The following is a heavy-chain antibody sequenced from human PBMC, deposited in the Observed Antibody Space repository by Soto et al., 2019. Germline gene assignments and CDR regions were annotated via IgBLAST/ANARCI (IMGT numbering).Heavy chain of an antibody. V-gene: IGHV3-48*02. D-gene: IGHD6-13*01. CDR3: ARDGGSSWYFNYYYYYGMDV. J-gene: IGHJ6*02. Sequence: GALRLSCAASGFTFSSYSMNWVRQAPGKGLEWVSYISSSSSTIYYADSVKGRFTISRDNAKNSLYLQMNSLRDEDTAVYYCARDGGSSWYFNYYYYYGMDVWGQGTTVTVSS. CDR1: GFTFSSYS. CDR2: ISSSSSTI.